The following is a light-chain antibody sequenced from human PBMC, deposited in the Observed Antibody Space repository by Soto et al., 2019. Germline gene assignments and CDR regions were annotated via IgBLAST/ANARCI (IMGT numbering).Light chain of an antibody. CDR2: GAS. V-gene: IGKV3-15*01. Sequence: EIVMTQSPATLSVSPGERATLSCRASQSVSSNLAWYQQKPGQAPGLHIYGASTRATGIPARFSGSGSGTEFTLTISSLQSEDFAVYYCQQYNNWPPWTFGQGTKVEIK. J-gene: IGKJ1*01. CDR1: QSVSSN. CDR3: QQYNNWPPWT.